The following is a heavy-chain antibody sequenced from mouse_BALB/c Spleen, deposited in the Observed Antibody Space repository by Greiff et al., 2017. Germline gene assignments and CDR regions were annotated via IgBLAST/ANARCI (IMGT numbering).Heavy chain of an antibody. Sequence: EVHLVESGGGLVQPGGSLKLSCAASGFTFSSYGMSWVRQTPDKRLELVATINSNGGSTYYPDSVKGRFTISRDNAKNTLYLQMSSLKSEDTAMYYCARASYGNYWFAYWGQGTLVTVSA. CDR3: ARASYGNYWFAY. V-gene: IGHV5-6-3*01. CDR1: GFTFSSYG. D-gene: IGHD2-10*02. J-gene: IGHJ3*01. CDR2: INSNGGST.